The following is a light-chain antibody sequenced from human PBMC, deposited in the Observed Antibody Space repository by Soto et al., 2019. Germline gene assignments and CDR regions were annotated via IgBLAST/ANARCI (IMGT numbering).Light chain of an antibody. J-gene: IGKJ1*01. Sequence: EVLMTQSPATLSVSPGERATLSCRASQSVSGKLAWYQQKPGQAPRLLIYDASTRATGIPARFSGSGSGTEFTLTISSLQYEDFAVYYCQQYNNWPWTLGQGTKVDIK. CDR2: DAS. CDR1: QSVSGK. V-gene: IGKV3-15*01. CDR3: QQYNNWPWT.